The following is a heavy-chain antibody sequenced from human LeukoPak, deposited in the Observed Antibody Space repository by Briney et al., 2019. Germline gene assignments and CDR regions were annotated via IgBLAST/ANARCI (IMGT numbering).Heavy chain of an antibody. J-gene: IGHJ4*02. D-gene: IGHD6-19*01. V-gene: IGHV3-33*06. CDR1: GFTFTSYG. Sequence: GGSLRLSCAASGFTFTSYGVHWVRQAPGKGLEWVAVIWYDGSNKYYADSVKGRFTISRDNSKNTLYLQMNSLRAEDTAVYYCAKDLRRSSGPGYWGQGTLVTVSS. CDR2: IWYDGSNK. CDR3: AKDLRRSSGPGY.